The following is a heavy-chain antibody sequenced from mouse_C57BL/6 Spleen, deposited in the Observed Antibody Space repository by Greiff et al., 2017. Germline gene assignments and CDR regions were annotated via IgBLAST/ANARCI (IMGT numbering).Heavy chain of an antibody. CDR1: GYAFSSSW. J-gene: IGHJ4*01. V-gene: IGHV1-82*01. D-gene: IGHD1-3*01. CDR2: IYPGDGDT. Sequence: VQLQQSGPELVKPGASVKISCKASGYAFSSSWMNWVKQRPGKGLEWIGRIYPGDGDTNYNGKFKGKATLTADKSSSTAYMQLSSLTSEDSAVYFCARYNPRAMDYWGQGTSVTVSS. CDR3: ARYNPRAMDY.